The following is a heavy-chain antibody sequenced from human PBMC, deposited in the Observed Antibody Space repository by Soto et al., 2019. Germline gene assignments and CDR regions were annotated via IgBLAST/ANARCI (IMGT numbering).Heavy chain of an antibody. CDR1: GGSIRSGGYS. CDR3: ARGGDSSGYYYY. CDR2: IYHSGST. Sequence: SETLSLTCAVSGGSIRSGGYSWSWIRQPPGKGLEWIGYIYHSGSTYYNPSLKSRVTISVDRSKNQFSLKLSSVTAADTAVYYCARGGDSSGYYYYWGQGTLVTVSS. V-gene: IGHV4-30-2*01. D-gene: IGHD3-22*01. J-gene: IGHJ4*02.